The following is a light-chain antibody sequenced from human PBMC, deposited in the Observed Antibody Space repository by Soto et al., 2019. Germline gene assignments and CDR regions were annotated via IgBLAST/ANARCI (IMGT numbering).Light chain of an antibody. Sequence: EIVMTQSPATLSVSLGERATLSCRASQSVNSNLAWYQQKPGQAPRLLIYGASTRATGIPARFSGSGSGTEFTLTISSLQSEDFAFYYCQQYNNWPPLTFGGGTKVEIK. CDR3: QQYNNWPPLT. CDR1: QSVNSN. J-gene: IGKJ4*01. CDR2: GAS. V-gene: IGKV3-15*01.